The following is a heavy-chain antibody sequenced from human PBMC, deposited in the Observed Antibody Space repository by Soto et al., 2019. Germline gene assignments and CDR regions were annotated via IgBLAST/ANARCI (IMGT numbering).Heavy chain of an antibody. Sequence: GSLRLSCAASGFTFSSYGMHWVRQAPGKGLEWVAVISYDGSNKYYADSVKGRFTISRDNSKNTLYLQMNSLRAEDTAVYYCAKDHLYYYDSSGYSSFFDYWGQGTLVTVSS. D-gene: IGHD3-22*01. CDR3: AKDHLYYYDSSGYSSFFDY. CDR1: GFTFSSYG. J-gene: IGHJ4*02. V-gene: IGHV3-30*18. CDR2: ISYDGSNK.